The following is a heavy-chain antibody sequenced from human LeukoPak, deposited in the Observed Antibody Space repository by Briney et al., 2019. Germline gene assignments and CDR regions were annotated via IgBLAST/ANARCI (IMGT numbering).Heavy chain of an antibody. CDR3: ARSSSYSPYYFDS. Sequence: GESLKISCKGSGYSFTKNWIGWVRQMPGKGLEWMGIIYPPDSDTRYGRSFQGQVTISVDESITTAYLQWSSLKASDTAMYYCARSSSYSPYYFDSWGQGTVVTVSS. CDR1: GYSFTKNW. D-gene: IGHD3-22*01. CDR2: IYPPDSDT. V-gene: IGHV5-51*01. J-gene: IGHJ4*03.